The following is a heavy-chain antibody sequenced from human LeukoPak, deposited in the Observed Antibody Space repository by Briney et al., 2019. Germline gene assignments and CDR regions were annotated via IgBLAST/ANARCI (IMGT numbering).Heavy chain of an antibody. V-gene: IGHV3-23*01. J-gene: IGHJ4*02. CDR2: ISGSGAST. CDR1: GFTFSSYA. CDR3: AKAPYYYDSSGYYYDY. Sequence: PGGPLRLSCAASGFTFSSYAMSWVRQAPGKGLEWASAISGSGASTFYADSVKGRFTISRDESKNTLYLQMNSLRAEDTAVYYCAKAPYYYDSSGYYYDYWGQGAPVTVSS. D-gene: IGHD3-22*01.